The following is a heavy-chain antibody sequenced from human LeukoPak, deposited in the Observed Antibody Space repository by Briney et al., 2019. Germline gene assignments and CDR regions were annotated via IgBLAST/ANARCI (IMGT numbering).Heavy chain of an antibody. CDR1: GFTFSSYA. Sequence: PGGSLRLSCAASGFTFSSYAMSWVRQAPGKGLEWVSAISGSGGSTYYADSVKGRFTISRDNSKNTLYLQMNSLRAEDTAVYYCARGLWFGELSYYYYYGMDVWGQGTTVTVSS. CDR3: ARGLWFGELSYYYYYGMDV. D-gene: IGHD3-10*01. J-gene: IGHJ6*02. CDR2: ISGSGGST. V-gene: IGHV3-23*01.